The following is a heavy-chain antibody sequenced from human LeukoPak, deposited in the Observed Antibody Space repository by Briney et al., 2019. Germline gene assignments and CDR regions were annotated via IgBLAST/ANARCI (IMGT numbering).Heavy chain of an antibody. D-gene: IGHD6-19*01. CDR1: GFTFSSYG. J-gene: IGHJ4*02. V-gene: IGHV3-30*18. Sequence: PGGSLRLSCAASGFTFSSYGMHWVRQAPGKGLEWVAVISYDGSNKYYADSVKGRFTISRDNSKNTLYLQMNSLRAEDTAVYYCAKAPYSSGQAFDYWGQGTLVTVSS. CDR3: AKAPYSSGQAFDY. CDR2: ISYDGSNK.